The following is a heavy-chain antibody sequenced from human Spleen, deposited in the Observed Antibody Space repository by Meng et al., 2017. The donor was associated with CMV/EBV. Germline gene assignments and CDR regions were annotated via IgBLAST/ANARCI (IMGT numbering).Heavy chain of an antibody. CDR1: GYTFTDYY. J-gene: IGHJ4*02. CDR3: ARDQYSGSYLGEFDY. V-gene: IGHV1-18*04. Sequence: ASVKVSCKTSGYTFTDYYLHWVRQAPGQGLEWMGWISAYNGNTNSAQKLQGRVTMTTDTSTSTAYMELRSLRSDDTAVYYCARDQYSGSYLGEFDYWGQGTLVTVSS. D-gene: IGHD1-26*01. CDR2: ISAYNGNT.